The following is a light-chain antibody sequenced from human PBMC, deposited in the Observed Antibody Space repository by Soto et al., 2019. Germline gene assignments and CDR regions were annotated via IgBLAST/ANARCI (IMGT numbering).Light chain of an antibody. J-gene: IGKJ1*01. V-gene: IGKV3D-20*01. Sequence: EIVMTQSPATLSVSPWGRATRSCRASQSVSSKYIAWYQQKPGLAPRLLIYDASNRATGIPDRFSGSGSGTDFTLTISRLEPEDSAVYYCQQYGSSRTFGQGTKGDIK. CDR2: DAS. CDR3: QQYGSSRT. CDR1: QSVSSKY.